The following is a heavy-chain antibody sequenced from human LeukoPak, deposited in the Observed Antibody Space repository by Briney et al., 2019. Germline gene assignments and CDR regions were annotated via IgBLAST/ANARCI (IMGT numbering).Heavy chain of an antibody. CDR3: ASQHCSSTSCYNWFDP. J-gene: IGHJ5*02. V-gene: IGHV1-2*02. CDR2: INPNSGGT. CDR1: GYTFTGYY. Sequence: ASVKVSCKASGYTFTGYYMHWVRQAPGQGLEWMGWINPNSGGTNYVQKFQGRVTMTRDTSISTAYMELSRLRSDDTAVYYCASQHCSSTSCYNWFDPWGQGTLVTVSS. D-gene: IGHD2-2*02.